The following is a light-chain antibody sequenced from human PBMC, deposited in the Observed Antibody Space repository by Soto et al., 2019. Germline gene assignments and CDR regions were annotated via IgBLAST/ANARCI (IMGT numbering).Light chain of an antibody. Sequence: DIQMTQSPSSLSASVGDRVTITCRASQTVRTYLNWYQQKPGKAPTLLVYAASTLESAVPPRFSGAGSETDFPLTISGLQPEDFATYSCQQTFSTPITFGQGTRLE. CDR3: QQTFSTPIT. V-gene: IGKV1-39*01. CDR1: QTVRTY. CDR2: AAS. J-gene: IGKJ5*01.